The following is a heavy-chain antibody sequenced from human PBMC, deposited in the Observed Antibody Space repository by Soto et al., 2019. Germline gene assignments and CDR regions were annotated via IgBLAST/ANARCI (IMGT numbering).Heavy chain of an antibody. CDR3: ARLRIATNNYKWFDP. CDR2: IYVTGAV. V-gene: IGHV4-31*03. D-gene: IGHD2-21*01. Sequence: PSEPLSLTCSVSGAALNIGNYYWIWIRQVPGKGLEWIGHIYVTGAVDYNPSLRDRITISQDTSERQFSLNLRLVTAADTAVYYCARLRIATNNYKWFDPWGQGTLVTVS. CDR1: GAALNIGNYY. J-gene: IGHJ5*02.